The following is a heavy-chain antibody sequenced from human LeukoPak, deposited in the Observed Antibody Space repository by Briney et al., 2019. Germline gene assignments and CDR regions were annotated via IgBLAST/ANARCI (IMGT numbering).Heavy chain of an antibody. J-gene: IGHJ4*02. CDR2: ISGSGGHT. Sequence: GGSLRLSCAASGSTFSTYAMSWVRQAPGKGLEWVSGISGSGGHTFYADSVRGRFTISRDNSKNTLDLQMSSLRAEDTAVYYCAKHKSNYYDSGAYYYFDYWGQGTLVTVSS. CDR3: AKHKSNYYDSGAYYYFDY. D-gene: IGHD3-22*01. V-gene: IGHV3-23*01. CDR1: GSTFSTYA.